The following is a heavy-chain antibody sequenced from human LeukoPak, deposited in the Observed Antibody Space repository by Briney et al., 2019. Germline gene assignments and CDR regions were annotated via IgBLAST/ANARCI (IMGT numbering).Heavy chain of an antibody. V-gene: IGHV3-30*03. CDR3: ARSYSNHLFGMDV. D-gene: IGHD4-11*01. Sequence: GGSLRLSCAASGFTFSGYGMHWVRQAPGKGLEWVAVISSDGSNIYYADSVKGRVAISRDNSKNTVFLQMNSVRAEDTAVYYCARSYSNHLFGMDVWGQGTTVTVSS. CDR1: GFTFSGYG. CDR2: ISSDGSNI. J-gene: IGHJ6*02.